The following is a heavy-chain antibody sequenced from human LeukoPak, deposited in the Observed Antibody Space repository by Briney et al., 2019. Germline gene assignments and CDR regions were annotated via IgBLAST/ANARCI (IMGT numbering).Heavy chain of an antibody. D-gene: IGHD3-16*01. CDR1: GFTFSNAW. J-gene: IGHJ4*02. CDR3: TTELDGGTHY. V-gene: IGHV3-15*01. Sequence: PGGSLRLSCAASGFTFSNAWMSWVRQAPGKGLEWVGRIQSKTDGGTTDYAAPVKGRFTISRDDSKNTLSLQMNSLKSEDTAVYYCTTELDGGTHYWGQGTLVTVSS. CDR2: IQSKTDGGTT.